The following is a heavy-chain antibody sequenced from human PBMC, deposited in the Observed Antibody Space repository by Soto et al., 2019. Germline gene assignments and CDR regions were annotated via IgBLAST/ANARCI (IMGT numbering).Heavy chain of an antibody. V-gene: IGHV4-39*01. CDR1: GGSISSSSYY. Sequence: SETLSLTCTVSGGSISSSSYYWGWIRQPPGKGLEWIGSIYYSGSTYYNPSLKSRVTISVDTSKNQFSLKLSSVTAADTAVYYCARIIAVAGTDYYYGMDVWGQGTTVTVSS. CDR3: ARIIAVAGTDYYYGMDV. D-gene: IGHD6-19*01. J-gene: IGHJ6*02. CDR2: IYYSGST.